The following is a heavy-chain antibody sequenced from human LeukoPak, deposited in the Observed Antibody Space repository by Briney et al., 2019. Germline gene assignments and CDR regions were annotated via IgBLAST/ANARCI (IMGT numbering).Heavy chain of an antibody. V-gene: IGHV1-2*02. CDR1: GYTFNDYY. Sequence: GASVKVSCKASGYTFNDYYMHWVRQAPGQGLEWIGRINPDSGGTDYAQKFQGRVTMTRDTSISTAYMELSRLRSDDTAVYYCARGGSYSSMGYWGQGTLVTVSS. D-gene: IGHD1-26*01. CDR3: ARGGSYSSMGY. CDR2: INPDSGGT. J-gene: IGHJ4*02.